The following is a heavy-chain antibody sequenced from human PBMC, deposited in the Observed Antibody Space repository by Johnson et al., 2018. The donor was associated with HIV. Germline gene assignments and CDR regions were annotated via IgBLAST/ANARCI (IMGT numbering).Heavy chain of an antibody. CDR3: AKDLGNWDSPRSAFDM. J-gene: IGHJ3*02. CDR1: GFTFSAYA. D-gene: IGHD1/OR15-1a*01. V-gene: IGHV3-30-3*01. Sequence: QVQLVESGGGVVQPGRSLRLSCAASGFTFSAYAMHWVRQAPGKGLEWVAVMSYDGGNKYYADSVKGRFTISRDNSKNTLYVQMNSLRVEDTAVYYCAKDLGNWDSPRSAFDMWGQGTMVTVSS. CDR2: MSYDGGNK.